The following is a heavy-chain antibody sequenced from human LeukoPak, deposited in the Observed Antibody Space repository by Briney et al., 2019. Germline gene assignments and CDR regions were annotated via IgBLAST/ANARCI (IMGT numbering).Heavy chain of an antibody. V-gene: IGHV4-39*07. CDR2: IYYSGST. Sequence: SETLSLTCTVSGGSISSSSYYWGWIRQPPGKGLEWIGSIYYSGSTYYNPSLKSRVTISVDTSKNQFSLKLSSVTAADTAVYYCARARDTAMSPHMDVWGKGTTVTVSS. J-gene: IGHJ6*03. CDR1: GGSISSSSYY. D-gene: IGHD5-18*01. CDR3: ARARDTAMSPHMDV.